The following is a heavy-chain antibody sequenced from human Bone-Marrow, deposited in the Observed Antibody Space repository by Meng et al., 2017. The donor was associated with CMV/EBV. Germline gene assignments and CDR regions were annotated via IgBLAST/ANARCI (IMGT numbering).Heavy chain of an antibody. D-gene: IGHD6-19*01. CDR3: ARNVKIFLVAGPYFDY. Sequence: GESLKISCAASGFTFSSYAMHWVRQAPGKGLEWVAVISYDGSNKYYADSVKGRFTISRDNSKNTLYLQMNSLRAGDTAVYYCARNVKIFLVAGPYFDYWGQGTLVTVSS. CDR2: ISYDGSNK. V-gene: IGHV3-30-3*01. J-gene: IGHJ4*02. CDR1: GFTFSSYA.